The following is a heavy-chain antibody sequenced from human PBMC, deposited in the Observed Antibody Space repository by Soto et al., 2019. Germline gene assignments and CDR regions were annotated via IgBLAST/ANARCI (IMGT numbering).Heavy chain of an antibody. CDR3: APGQNDYGDYVGYYYGMDV. CDR1: GFTFSSYS. V-gene: IGHV3-21*01. CDR2: ISSSSSYI. J-gene: IGHJ6*02. D-gene: IGHD4-17*01. Sequence: NPGGSLRLSCAASGFTFSSYSMNWVRQAPGKGLEWVSSISSSSSYIYYAGSVKGRFTISRDNAKNSLYLQMNSLRAEDTAVYYCAPGQNDYGDYVGYYYGMDVWGQGTTVTVSS.